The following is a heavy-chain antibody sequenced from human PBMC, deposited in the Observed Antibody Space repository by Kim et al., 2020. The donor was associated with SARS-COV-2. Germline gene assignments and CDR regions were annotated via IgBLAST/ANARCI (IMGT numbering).Heavy chain of an antibody. CDR2: INHSGST. J-gene: IGHJ3*02. CDR1: GGSFSGYY. D-gene: IGHD3-22*01. CDR3: ASSPYYYDSSGYPGSHDAFDI. Sequence: SETLSLTCAVYGGSFSGYYWSWIRQPPGKGLEWIGEINHSGSTNYNPSLKSRVTISVDTSKNQFSLKLNSVTAADTAVYYCASSPYYYDSSGYPGSHDAFDIWGQGTMVTVSS. V-gene: IGHV4-34*01.